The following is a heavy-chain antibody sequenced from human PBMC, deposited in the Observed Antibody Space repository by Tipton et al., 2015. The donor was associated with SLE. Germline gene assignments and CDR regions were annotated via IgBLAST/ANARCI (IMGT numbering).Heavy chain of an antibody. Sequence: TLSLTCTVSGDSISSYYWSWIRKPPGKGLEWIGYIYYNGGFNYNPALKSRVTISADSSRNQVSLKLNSVTAADTAVFYCARGGDYIWGTYRDQDPFDSWGQRIQATVSS. D-gene: IGHD3-16*02. J-gene: IGHJ4*02. V-gene: IGHV4-59*13. CDR3: ARGGDYIWGTYRDQDPFDS. CDR2: IYYNGGF. CDR1: GDSISSYY.